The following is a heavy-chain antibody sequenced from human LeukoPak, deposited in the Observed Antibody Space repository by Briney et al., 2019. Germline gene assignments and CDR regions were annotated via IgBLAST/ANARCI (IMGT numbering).Heavy chain of an antibody. CDR3: ATVYDSSDAFDI. V-gene: IGHV1-69*05. D-gene: IGHD3-22*01. CDR1: GGTFSSYA. Sequence: GSSVKVSCKASGGTFSSYAISWVRQAPGQGLEWMGGIIPIFGTANYAQKFQGRVTITTDESTSTAYMELSSLRSEDTAVYYCATVYDSSDAFDIWGKGTTVTVSS. CDR2: IIPIFGTA. J-gene: IGHJ3*02.